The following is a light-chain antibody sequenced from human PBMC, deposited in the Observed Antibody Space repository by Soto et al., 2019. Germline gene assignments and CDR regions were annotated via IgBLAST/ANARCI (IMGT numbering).Light chain of an antibody. CDR3: QQYNSYSWT. CDR2: DAS. V-gene: IGKV1-5*01. Sequence: DIQMTQSTYTLSQSIGDRVTVTCRASQSISSWLAWYQQKPGKAPKLLIYDASSLESGVPSRFSGSGSGTEFTLTISSLQPDDFATYYCQQYNSYSWTFGQGTKVDIK. CDR1: QSISSW. J-gene: IGKJ1*01.